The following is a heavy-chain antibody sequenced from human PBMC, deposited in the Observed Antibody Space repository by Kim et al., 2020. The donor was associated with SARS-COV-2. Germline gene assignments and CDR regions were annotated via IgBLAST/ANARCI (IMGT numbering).Heavy chain of an antibody. V-gene: IGHV3-9*01. CDR3: AKDTRYGSGSYDV. Sequence: GGSLRLSCAASGFTFDDYAMHWVRQAPGKGLEWVSGISWNSGSIGYADSVKGRFTISRDNAKNSLYLQMNSLRAEDTALYYCAKDTRYGSGSYDVWGQGTTVTVSS. CDR1: GFTFDDYA. CDR2: ISWNSGSI. J-gene: IGHJ6*02. D-gene: IGHD3-10*01.